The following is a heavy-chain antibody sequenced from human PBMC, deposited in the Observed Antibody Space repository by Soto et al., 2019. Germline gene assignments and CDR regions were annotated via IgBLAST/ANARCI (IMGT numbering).Heavy chain of an antibody. CDR2: ISSSSSTI. Sequence: EVQLVESGGGLVQPGGSLRLSCAASGFTFSSYSMNWVRQAPGKGLEWVSYISSSSSTIYYADSVKGRFTISRDNAKNSLYLQMNSLRDEDTAVYYCARDSQYYDSSGYYRGRFDYWGQGTLVTVSS. J-gene: IGHJ4*02. CDR1: GFTFSSYS. V-gene: IGHV3-48*02. D-gene: IGHD3-22*01. CDR3: ARDSQYYDSSGYYRGRFDY.